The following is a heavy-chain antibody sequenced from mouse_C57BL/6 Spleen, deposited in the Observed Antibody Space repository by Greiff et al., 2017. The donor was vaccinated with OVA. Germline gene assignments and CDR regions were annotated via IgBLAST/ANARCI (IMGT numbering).Heavy chain of an antibody. Sequence: VQVVESGAELVKPGASVKLSCKASGYTFTSYWMQWVKQRPGQGLEWIGEIDPSDSYTNYNQKFKGKATLTVDTSSSTAYMQLSSLTSEDSAVYYCARAGGYFDYWGQGTTLTVSS. D-gene: IGHD1-1*02. CDR3: ARAGGYFDY. CDR1: GYTFTSYW. J-gene: IGHJ2*01. CDR2: IDPSDSYT. V-gene: IGHV1-50*01.